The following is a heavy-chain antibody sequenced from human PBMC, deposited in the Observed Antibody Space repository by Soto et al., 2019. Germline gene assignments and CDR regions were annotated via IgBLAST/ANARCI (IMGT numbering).Heavy chain of an antibody. CDR2: IWYDGSNK. CDR1: GFTFSSYG. J-gene: IGHJ2*01. Sequence: QAQLVESGGSVVQPGRSLRLSCAASGFTFSSYGMHWVRQAPGKGLEWVAVIWYDGSNKYYADSVKGRFTISRDNSKNTLYLQMNSLRAEDTAVYYCARDLIAASKRYFDLWGRGTLVTVSS. V-gene: IGHV3-33*01. D-gene: IGHD6-13*01. CDR3: ARDLIAASKRYFDL.